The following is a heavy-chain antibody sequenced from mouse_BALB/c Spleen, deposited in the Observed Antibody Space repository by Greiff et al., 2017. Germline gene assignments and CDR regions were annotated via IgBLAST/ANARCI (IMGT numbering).Heavy chain of an antibody. CDR1: GYAFSSSW. CDR3: ARSLRLAMDY. Sequence: VQLQQSGPELVKPGASVKISCKASGYAFSSSWMNWVKQRPGQGLEWIGRIYPGDGDTNYNGKFKGKATLTADKSSSTAYMQLSSLTSVDSAVYFCARSLRLAMDYWGQGTSVTVSS. J-gene: IGHJ4*01. V-gene: IGHV1-82*01. CDR2: IYPGDGDT.